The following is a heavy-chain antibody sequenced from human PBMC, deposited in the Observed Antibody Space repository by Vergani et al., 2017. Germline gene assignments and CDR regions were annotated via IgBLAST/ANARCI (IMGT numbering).Heavy chain of an antibody. J-gene: IGHJ4*02. V-gene: IGHV1-69-2*01. D-gene: IGHD5-18*01. Sequence: EVQLVQSGAEVKKPGATMKISCKVSGYTFTDHYMHWVKQAPGKGLEWMGLVDPEDGETIYAEKFQGRVTITADESTSTAYMELSSLRSEDTAVYYCARVDTAMFRFDYWGQGTLVTVSS. CDR2: VDPEDGET. CDR3: ARVDTAMFRFDY. CDR1: GYTFTDHY.